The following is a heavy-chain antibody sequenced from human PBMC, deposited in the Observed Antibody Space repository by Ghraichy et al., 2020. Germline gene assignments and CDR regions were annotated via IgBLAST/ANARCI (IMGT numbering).Heavy chain of an antibody. CDR1: GGTFSSYT. Sequence: SVKVSCKASGGTFSSYTISWVRQAPGQGLEWMGRIIPILGIANYAQKFQGRVTITADKSTSTAYMELSSLRSEDTAVYYCARDQGIVAHNGQNAFDIWGQGTMVTVSS. CDR3: ARDQGIVAHNGQNAFDI. J-gene: IGHJ3*02. CDR2: IIPILGIA. V-gene: IGHV1-69*04. D-gene: IGHD1-26*01.